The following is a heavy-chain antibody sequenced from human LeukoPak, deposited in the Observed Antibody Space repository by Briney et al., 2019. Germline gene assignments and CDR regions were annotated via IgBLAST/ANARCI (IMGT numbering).Heavy chain of an antibody. CDR2: INPSGGST. Sequence: ASVKVSCKASGYTFTSYYMHWVRQPPGQGLEWMGIINPSGGSTSYAQKFQGRVTMTRDTSTSTVYMELSSLRSEDTAVYYCARATSYRGIAAAGDNYYYYYGMDVWGQGTTVTVSS. J-gene: IGHJ6*02. CDR1: GYTFTSYY. CDR3: ARATSYRGIAAAGDNYYYYYGMDV. D-gene: IGHD6-13*01. V-gene: IGHV1-46*01.